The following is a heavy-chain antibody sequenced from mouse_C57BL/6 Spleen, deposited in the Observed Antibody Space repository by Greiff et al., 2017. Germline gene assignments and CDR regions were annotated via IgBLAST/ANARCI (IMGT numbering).Heavy chain of an antibody. V-gene: IGHV5-9-1*02. CDR2: ISSGGDYI. Sequence: DVHLVESGEGLVKPGGSLKLSCAASGFTFSSYAMSWVRQTPEKRLEWVAYISSGGDYIYYADTVKGRFTISRDNARNTLYLQMSSLKSEDTAMYYCTRDGTGTGFAYWGQGTLVTVSA. J-gene: IGHJ3*01. CDR1: GFTFSSYA. D-gene: IGHD4-1*01. CDR3: TRDGTGTGFAY.